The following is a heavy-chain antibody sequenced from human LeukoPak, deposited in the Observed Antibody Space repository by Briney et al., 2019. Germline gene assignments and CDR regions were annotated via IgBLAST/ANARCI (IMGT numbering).Heavy chain of an antibody. D-gene: IGHD2-21*01. CDR2: INTKSDGGTI. Sequence: GGSLRLSSAASGFTFTYAWMSWVRPAPGKGMEWVGCINTKSDGGTIDYAPPLKGRFTISTDDSKNTVFLQMNSLKIEDTAVYYCTTGLAFWGQGTLVTVSS. CDR1: GFTFTYAW. V-gene: IGHV3-15*01. CDR3: TTGLAF. J-gene: IGHJ4*02.